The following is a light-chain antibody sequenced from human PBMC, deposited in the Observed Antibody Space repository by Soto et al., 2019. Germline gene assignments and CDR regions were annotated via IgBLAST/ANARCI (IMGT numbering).Light chain of an antibody. CDR1: ASISNY. J-gene: IGKJ1*01. Sequence: DIRMTQSPSSLSASVGDRVAITFRASASISNYLNWYQQTPGKAPNLLIYAASSLQSGVPSRFSGSGSGTDFTLTISSLQPEDFATYYCQQSYITPWTFGQGTKVDIK. CDR3: QQSYITPWT. CDR2: AAS. V-gene: IGKV1-39*01.